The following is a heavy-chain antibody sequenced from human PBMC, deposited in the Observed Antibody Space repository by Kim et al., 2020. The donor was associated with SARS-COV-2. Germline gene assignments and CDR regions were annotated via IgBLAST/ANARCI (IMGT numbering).Heavy chain of an antibody. Sequence: GGSLRLSCSASGFTFSSYAMHWVRQAPGKGLEYVSAISSNGGSTYYADSVKGRFTISRDNSKNTLYLQMSSLRAEDTAVYYCVKDRVLYRGDFDAFDIWGQGTMVTVSS. D-gene: IGHD5-12*01. CDR2: ISSNGGST. V-gene: IGHV3-64D*09. CDR1: GFTFSSYA. CDR3: VKDRVLYRGDFDAFDI. J-gene: IGHJ3*02.